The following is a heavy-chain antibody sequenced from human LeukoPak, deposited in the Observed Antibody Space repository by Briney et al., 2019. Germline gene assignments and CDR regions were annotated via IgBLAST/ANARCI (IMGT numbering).Heavy chain of an antibody. CDR3: ATDGAAAGIDPDY. Sequence: GGSLRLSCAASGFTLSSYSMNWVRQAPGQGLEWVSSISSSSTYIYYADSVKGRFTISRDNAKNSLYLQMNSLRAEDTAVYYCATDGAAAGIDPDYWGQGTLVTVSS. D-gene: IGHD6-13*01. CDR2: ISSSSTYI. J-gene: IGHJ4*02. V-gene: IGHV3-21*01. CDR1: GFTLSSYS.